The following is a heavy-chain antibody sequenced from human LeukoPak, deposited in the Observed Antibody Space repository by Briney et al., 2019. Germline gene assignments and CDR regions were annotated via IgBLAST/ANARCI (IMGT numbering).Heavy chain of an antibody. CDR1: GYTFTSYY. CDR2: INPSGCST. J-gene: IGHJ6*04. Sequence: ASVKVPCKASGYTFTSYYMHWVRQAPGQGLEWMGIINPSGCSTSYAQKFQGRVTMTRDTSTSTVYMELSSLRSEDTAVYYCARSSTFGGVIVIPYYYYYYGMDVWGKGTTVTVSS. CDR3: ARSSTFGGVIVIPYYYYYYGMDV. D-gene: IGHD3-16*02. V-gene: IGHV1-46*01.